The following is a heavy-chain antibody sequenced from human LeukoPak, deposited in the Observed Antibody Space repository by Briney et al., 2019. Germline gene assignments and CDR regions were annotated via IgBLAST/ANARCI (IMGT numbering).Heavy chain of an antibody. CDR2: ISSSSSYK. CDR1: GFTFNIYS. J-gene: IGHJ4*02. D-gene: IGHD6-13*01. Sequence: PGGSLRLSCAASGFTFNIYSMNWVRRAPGKGLEWVSSISSSSSYKYYADSVKGRFTISRDNAKNSLYLQMDSLRAEDTAVYYCASESWYPNWGQGTLVTVSS. V-gene: IGHV3-21*01. CDR3: ASESWYPN.